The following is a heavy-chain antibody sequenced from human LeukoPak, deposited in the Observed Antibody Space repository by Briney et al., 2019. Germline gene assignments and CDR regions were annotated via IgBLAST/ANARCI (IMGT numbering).Heavy chain of an antibody. CDR2: ISGSDTTT. J-gene: IGHJ4*02. V-gene: IGHV3-48*03. Sequence: PGGSLRLSCLASGFAFSAYEMNWVRQAQGRGLEWVSYISGSDTTTYYADSVRGRFTIFRDNAKNSLYLQMNSLRAEDTALYYCTTLGYHLDSWGQGTLVTVSS. D-gene: IGHD3-22*01. CDR3: TTLGYHLDS. CDR1: GFAFSAYE.